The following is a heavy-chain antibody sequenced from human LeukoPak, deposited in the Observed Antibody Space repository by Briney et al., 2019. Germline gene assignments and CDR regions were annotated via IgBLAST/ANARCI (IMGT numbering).Heavy chain of an antibody. CDR3: ARHANYGDAFDI. CDR2: IYTSGST. V-gene: IGHV4-4*07. J-gene: IGHJ3*02. Sequence: SETLSLTCTVSGGSISSYYWSWIRQPAGKGLEWIGRIYTSGSTNYNPSLKSRVTMSVDASKNQFSLKLSSVTAADTAVYYCARHANYGDAFDIWGQGTMVTVSS. D-gene: IGHD4/OR15-4a*01. CDR1: GGSISSYY.